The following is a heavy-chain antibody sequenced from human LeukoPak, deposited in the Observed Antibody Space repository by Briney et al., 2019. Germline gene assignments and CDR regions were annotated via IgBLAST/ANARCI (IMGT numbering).Heavy chain of an antibody. D-gene: IGHD6-13*01. CDR1: GFTFSSYG. Sequence: GGSLRLSCAASGFTFSSYGMHWVRQAPGKGLEWVALMSYDGRNKYYADSVQGRFTISRDNSKNMLYLQMNSLRPEDTAVYYCARDPSIAAAGQNWFDPWGQGTLVTVSS. CDR3: ARDPSIAAAGQNWFDP. J-gene: IGHJ5*02. V-gene: IGHV3-30*19. CDR2: MSYDGRNK.